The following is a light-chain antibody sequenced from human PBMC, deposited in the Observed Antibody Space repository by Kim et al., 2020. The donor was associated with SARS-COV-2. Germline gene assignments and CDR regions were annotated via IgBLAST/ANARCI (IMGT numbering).Light chain of an antibody. CDR1: QTVSSN. Sequence: EIVMTQSPASLSVSPGETATLSCRASQTVSSNLAWYQQKPGQAPRLLIYGASTRATGIPARFSGSGSGTEFTLTISSLQSEDFAVYYCQQYNNWPLTVGGGTKLEV. V-gene: IGKV3-15*01. CDR3: QQYNNWPLT. CDR2: GAS. J-gene: IGKJ4*01.